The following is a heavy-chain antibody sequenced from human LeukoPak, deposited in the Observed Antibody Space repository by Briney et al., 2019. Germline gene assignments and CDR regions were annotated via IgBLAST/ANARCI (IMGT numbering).Heavy chain of an antibody. CDR1: GFMFSSYA. Sequence: GGSLRLSCVGSGFMFSSYAMSWVRQAPGKGLEWVSVIYNDDNTYYADSVKGRFTISRDNSKNTLYLQMNSLRAEDTAVYYCARAFYGSGWYDFDYWGQGTLVTVSS. CDR3: ARAFYGSGWYDFDY. CDR2: IYNDDNT. J-gene: IGHJ4*02. V-gene: IGHV3-53*01. D-gene: IGHD6-19*01.